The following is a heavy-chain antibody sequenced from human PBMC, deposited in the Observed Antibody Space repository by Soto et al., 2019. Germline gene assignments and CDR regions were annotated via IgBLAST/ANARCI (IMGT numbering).Heavy chain of an antibody. CDR3: AKDFTTMVRLCDY. Sequence: EVQLVESGGALVQPGRSLRLSCAASGFTFDDYAMHWVRQAPGKGPEWVSGISWDSTSIGYADSVKGRFTISRDNAKKSLYLQMYSLRAEDTAVYFCAKDFTTMVRLCDYWGQGTLVTVSS. CDR2: ISWDSTSI. D-gene: IGHD5-18*01. CDR1: GFTFDDYA. J-gene: IGHJ4*02. V-gene: IGHV3-9*01.